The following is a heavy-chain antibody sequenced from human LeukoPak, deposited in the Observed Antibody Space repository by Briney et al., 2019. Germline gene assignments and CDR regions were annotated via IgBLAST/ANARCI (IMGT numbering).Heavy chain of an antibody. CDR1: GGSFSGYY. J-gene: IGHJ4*02. Sequence: SETLSLTCAVYGGSFSGYYWSWIRQPPGKGLEWIGEINHSGSTNYNPSLKSRVTISVDTSKNQSSLKLSSVTAADTAVYYCARTPEVDYWGQGTLVTVSS. V-gene: IGHV4-34*01. CDR3: ARTPEVDY. CDR2: INHSGST.